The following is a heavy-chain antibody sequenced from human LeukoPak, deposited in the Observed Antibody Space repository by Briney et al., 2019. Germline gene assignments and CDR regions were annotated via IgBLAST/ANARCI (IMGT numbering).Heavy chain of an antibody. D-gene: IGHD5-24*01. V-gene: IGHV3-23*01. J-gene: IGHJ4*02. Sequence: PGGSLRLSCAASGFTFSSCAMSWVRQAPGKGLEWVSAISGSGGSTYYADSVKGRFTISRDNSKNTLYLQMNSLRAEDTAVYYCAKGGDGYGEYYFDYWGQGTLVTVSS. CDR1: GFTFSSCA. CDR2: ISGSGGST. CDR3: AKGGDGYGEYYFDY.